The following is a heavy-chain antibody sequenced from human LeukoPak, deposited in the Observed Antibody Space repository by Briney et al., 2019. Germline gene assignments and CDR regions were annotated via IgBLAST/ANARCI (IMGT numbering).Heavy chain of an antibody. CDR1: GFTVSAYA. CDR2: MDGGGSAT. D-gene: IGHD2-8*01. Sequence: PGGSLRLSCAASGFTVSAYAMAWVRQTPGKGLEWVATMDGGGSATYYVDPVKGRFTITRDNAKNSLFLQMNSLRAEDTALYYCANEEWYRFDYWGQGTLVTVPS. CDR3: ANEEWYRFDY. J-gene: IGHJ4*02. V-gene: IGHV3-7*03.